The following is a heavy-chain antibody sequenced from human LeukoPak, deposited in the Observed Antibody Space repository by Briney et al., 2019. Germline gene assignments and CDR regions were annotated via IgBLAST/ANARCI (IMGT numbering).Heavy chain of an antibody. J-gene: IGHJ4*02. D-gene: IGHD3-22*01. CDR3: ARDLLYYDSSGLTLAFDY. CDR1: GFTFSSYA. V-gene: IGHV3-30-3*01. Sequence: GGSLRLSCAASGFTFSSYAMHWVRQAPGKGLEWVAVISYDGSNKYYADSVKGRFTISRDNSKNTLYLQMNSLRAEDTAVYYCARDLLYYDSSGLTLAFDYWGQETLVTVSS. CDR2: ISYDGSNK.